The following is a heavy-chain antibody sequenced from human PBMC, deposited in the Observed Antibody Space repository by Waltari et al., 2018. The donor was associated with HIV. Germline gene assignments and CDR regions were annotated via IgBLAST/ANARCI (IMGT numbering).Heavy chain of an antibody. D-gene: IGHD4-4*01. CDR3: ARSFSGYSNYFDP. Sequence: QLQLQESGPGLVKSSETLSLTRTVSGGSMTSSSYYWGWIRQPPGQGLEWIGSMSYSGSTYNTASLRSRLTISVDTSKNQFSLKLTSVTAADTAMYYCARSFSGYSNYFDPWGQGTLVTVSS. V-gene: IGHV4-39*01. J-gene: IGHJ5*02. CDR1: GGSMTSSSYY. CDR2: MSYSGST.